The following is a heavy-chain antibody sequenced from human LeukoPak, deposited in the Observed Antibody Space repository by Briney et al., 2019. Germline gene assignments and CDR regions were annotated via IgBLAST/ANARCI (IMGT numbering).Heavy chain of an antibody. CDR3: ARGHESYYDFWSGRVPQSNWFDP. D-gene: IGHD3-3*01. J-gene: IGHJ5*02. Sequence: GASVKVSCKASGNTFTSYYIHWVRQAPGQGLEWMGGIIPIFGTANYAQKFQGRVTITRNTSISTAYMELSSLRSEDTAVYYCARGHESYYDFWSGRVPQSNWFDPWGQGTLVTVSS. V-gene: IGHV1-8*03. CDR1: GNTFTSYY. CDR2: IIPIFGTA.